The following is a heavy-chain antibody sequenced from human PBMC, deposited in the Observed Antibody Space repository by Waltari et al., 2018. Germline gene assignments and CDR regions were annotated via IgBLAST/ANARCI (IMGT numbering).Heavy chain of an antibody. J-gene: IGHJ4*02. D-gene: IGHD6-13*01. CDR1: GFTFSNNW. CDR3: TRGGDDSSWYWRN. CDR2: INQDGSEK. V-gene: IGHV3-7*01. Sequence: EVQLVESGGGLVQPGGSLRLSCAASGFTFSNNWMTWVGQAPGRWLGWVANINQDGSEKYSVESVKGRFTISRDNAKNSLYLQLNSLRADDTAVYYCTRGGDDSSWYWRNWGQGTLVTVSS.